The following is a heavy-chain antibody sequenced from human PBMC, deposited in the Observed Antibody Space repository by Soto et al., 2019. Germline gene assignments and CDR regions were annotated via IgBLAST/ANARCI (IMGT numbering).Heavy chain of an antibody. CDR1: GGTFSSYA. V-gene: IGHV1-69*06. Sequence: ASVKVSCKASGGTFSSYAISWVRQAPGQGLEWMGGIIPIFGTANYAQKFQGRVTITADKSTSTAYMELSSLRSEDKAVYYCERDLDGVYCTNGVCYSLGDDFDIWGQGTMVTVSS. J-gene: IGHJ3*02. D-gene: IGHD2-8*01. CDR3: ERDLDGVYCTNGVCYSLGDDFDI. CDR2: IIPIFGTA.